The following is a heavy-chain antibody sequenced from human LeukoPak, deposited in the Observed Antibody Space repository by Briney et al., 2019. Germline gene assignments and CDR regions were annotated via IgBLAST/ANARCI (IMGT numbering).Heavy chain of an antibody. CDR3: AKWDGGSYSFDY. Sequence: GGSLRLSCAASGFTFSSYSMKWVRQAPGKGLEWVSSISSTSSYTYYADSVRGRFTISRDNAKNSLYLQMNSLRAEDTAVYYCAKWDGGSYSFDYWGQGTLVTVSS. D-gene: IGHD1-26*01. CDR2: ISSTSSYT. CDR1: GFTFSSYS. J-gene: IGHJ4*02. V-gene: IGHV3-21*01.